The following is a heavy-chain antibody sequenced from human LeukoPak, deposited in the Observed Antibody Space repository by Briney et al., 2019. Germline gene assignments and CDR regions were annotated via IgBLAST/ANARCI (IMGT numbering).Heavy chain of an antibody. V-gene: IGHV3-48*03. CDR3: ARDPYYYDSSGPMRAFDI. CDR1: GFTFSSYE. Sequence: GGSLRLSCAASGFTFSSYEMNWVRQAPGKGLEWVSYISSSGSTIYYADSGKGRFTISRDNAKNSLYLQMYSLRAEDTAVYYCARDPYYYDSSGPMRAFDIWGQGTMVTVSS. D-gene: IGHD3-22*01. CDR2: ISSSGSTI. J-gene: IGHJ3*02.